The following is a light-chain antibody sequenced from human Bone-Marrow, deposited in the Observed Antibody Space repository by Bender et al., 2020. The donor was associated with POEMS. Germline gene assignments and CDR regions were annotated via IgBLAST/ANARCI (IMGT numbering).Light chain of an antibody. CDR2: EQT. J-gene: IGLJ2*01. CDR3: QAWDSSTVV. Sequence: SYEVTQPPSVSVSPGQTASITCSGNKLGEKYVSWYQLRPGQSPLLLIYEQTKGPPGIPERFSGSNSRNPATLTISGAQAMDEAEYYCQAWDSSTVVFGGGTKLTVL. CDR1: KLGEKY. V-gene: IGLV3-1*01.